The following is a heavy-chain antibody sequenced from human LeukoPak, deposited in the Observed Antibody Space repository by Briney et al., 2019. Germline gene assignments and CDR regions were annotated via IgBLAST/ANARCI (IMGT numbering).Heavy chain of an antibody. D-gene: IGHD3-10*01. CDR1: GYTFTSYY. CDR2: INPSGGST. J-gene: IGHJ5*02. V-gene: IGHV1-46*01. Sequence: GASVKVSCKASGYTFTSYYMHWVRQAPGQGLEWMGIINPSGGSTSYAQKFQGRVTMTRDMSTSTVYMELSSLRPEDTAVYYCARVESVGSGSISFDPWGQGTLVTVSS. CDR3: ARVESVGSGSISFDP.